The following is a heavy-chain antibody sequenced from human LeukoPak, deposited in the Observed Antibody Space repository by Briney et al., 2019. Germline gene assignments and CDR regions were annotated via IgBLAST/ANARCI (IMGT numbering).Heavy chain of an antibody. D-gene: IGHD3-10*01. Sequence: SETLSLTCTVSGGSISSYYWSWIRQPPGKGLEWIGYIYYSGSTNYNPSLKSRVTISVDTSKNQFSLKLSSVTAADTAVYHCARQQSITMVRGLGDWFDPWGQGTLVTVSS. CDR3: ARQQSITMVRGLGDWFDP. V-gene: IGHV4-59*08. J-gene: IGHJ5*02. CDR1: GGSISSYY. CDR2: IYYSGST.